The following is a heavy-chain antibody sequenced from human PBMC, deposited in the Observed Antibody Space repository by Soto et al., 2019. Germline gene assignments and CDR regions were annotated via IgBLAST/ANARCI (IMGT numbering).Heavy chain of an antibody. CDR1: GFTFTKAW. J-gene: IGHJ6*03. CDR3: TTDVACTNCVCPNYFLYYMDV. Sequence: EVQLVESGGGLVKPGGSLRLSCAGSGFTFTKAWMSWVRQAPGKGVGWVGRIKRKEDGGTTDYGAPVKGRFIISIDDAKNTLFLQMNSLKTEHTAVYFCTTDVACTNCVCPNYFLYYMDVWGKGTTVTVSS. V-gene: IGHV3-15*01. CDR2: IKRKEDGGTT. D-gene: IGHD2-8*01.